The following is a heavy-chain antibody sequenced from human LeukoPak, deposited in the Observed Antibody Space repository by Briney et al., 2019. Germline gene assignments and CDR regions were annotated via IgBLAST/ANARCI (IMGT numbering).Heavy chain of an antibody. CDR3: ASGGNSSWDAIDN. CDR2: INPKSGGK. CDR1: GYSFSDYY. D-gene: IGHD6-13*01. Sequence: ASVKVSCKASGYSFSDYYVHWVRQAPGQGLEWMGWINPKSGGKNYAQKFQGRVTMTKDTSINTAYMELFRLTSDDTAVYFCASGGNSSWDAIDNWGQGTLVTVSS. J-gene: IGHJ4*02. V-gene: IGHV1-2*02.